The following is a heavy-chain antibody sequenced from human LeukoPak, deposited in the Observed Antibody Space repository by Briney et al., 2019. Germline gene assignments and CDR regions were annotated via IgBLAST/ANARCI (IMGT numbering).Heavy chain of an antibody. Sequence: ASVKVSCKASGYTFTSYDINWVRQAPGQGLEWMGWMNPNSGDTGYPQKFQGRVTMTRDTSITTAYMELSSLRSEDTAVYYCARDPTVTTKFSDNWFDPWGQGTLVTVSS. CDR1: GYTFTSYD. D-gene: IGHD4-17*01. V-gene: IGHV1-8*01. CDR3: ARDPTVTTKFSDNWFDP. CDR2: MNPNSGDT. J-gene: IGHJ5*02.